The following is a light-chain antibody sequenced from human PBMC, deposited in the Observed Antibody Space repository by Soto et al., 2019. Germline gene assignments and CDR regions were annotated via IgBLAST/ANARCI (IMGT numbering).Light chain of an antibody. Sequence: EIVLTQSPGTLSLSPGERATLSCRASQSVSSNYLAWYQQKPGQAPRLLISGASSRATGIPDRFSGSGSGTDFSLTISRLEPEDFAVYYCQQYVSSSRAFGQGTKVEIK. V-gene: IGKV3-20*01. CDR1: QSVSSNY. CDR3: QQYVSSSRA. J-gene: IGKJ1*01. CDR2: GAS.